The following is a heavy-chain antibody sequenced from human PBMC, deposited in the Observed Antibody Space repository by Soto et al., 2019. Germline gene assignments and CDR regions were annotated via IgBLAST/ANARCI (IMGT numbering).Heavy chain of an antibody. CDR1: GFSFSSSA. CDR3: AKSRDSSAWYALDS. J-gene: IGHJ4*02. V-gene: IGHV3-23*01. D-gene: IGHD6-19*01. Sequence: PGGSLRLSCAASGFSFSSSAMSWVRQAPGGGLEWASSIDGRGEGTYYKPSVKGRFTISRDRSRDTLYLQMTSLRAEDSALYYCAKSRDSSAWYALDSWGQGTLVTVSS. CDR2: IDGRGEGT.